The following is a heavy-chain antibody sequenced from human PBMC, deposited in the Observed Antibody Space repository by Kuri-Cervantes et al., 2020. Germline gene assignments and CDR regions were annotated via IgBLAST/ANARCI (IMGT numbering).Heavy chain of an antibody. CDR3: ARARYDSSGYYLGYYYYYYGMDV. Sequence: LSLTCAASGFTFSSYSMNWVRQAPGKGLEWVSSISSSSSYIYYADSVKGRFTISRDNAKNSLYLQMNSLRAEDTAVYYCARARYDSSGYYLGYYYYYYGMDVWGQGTTITVSS. CDR1: GFTFSSYS. CDR2: ISSSSSYI. D-gene: IGHD3-22*01. J-gene: IGHJ6*02. V-gene: IGHV3-21*01.